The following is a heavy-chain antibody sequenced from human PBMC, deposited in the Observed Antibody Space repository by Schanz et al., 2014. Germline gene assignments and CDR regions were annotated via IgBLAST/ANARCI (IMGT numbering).Heavy chain of an antibody. CDR3: ARDRRRYCSTASCLHDNWFDP. V-gene: IGHV1-18*01. J-gene: IGHJ5*02. D-gene: IGHD2-2*01. CDR1: GYTFNTYG. CDR2: ISAYTNNT. Sequence: VQSVHSGTEVQKLGASVKVSCQTSGYTFNTYGLNWVRQAPGQGLEWMGWISAYTNNTNYAQKVQGRVTMTTDTSTSTAYMELRSLRSDDTAVYYCARDRRRYCSTASCLHDNWFDPWGQGTLVIVSS.